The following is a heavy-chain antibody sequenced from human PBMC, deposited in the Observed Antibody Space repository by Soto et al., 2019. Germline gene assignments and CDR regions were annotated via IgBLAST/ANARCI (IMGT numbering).Heavy chain of an antibody. J-gene: IGHJ5*02. CDR1: GGSISSGDYY. D-gene: IGHD2-21*02. CDR3: ARDYCGADCYLLRWFDP. CDR2: IYYSGST. Sequence: SETLSLTCTVSGGSISSGDYYWSWIRQPPGKGLEWIGYIYYSGSTYYNPSLKSRVTISVDTSKNQFSLKLSSVTAADTAVYYCARDYCGADCYLLRWFDPWGQGTLVTVSS. V-gene: IGHV4-30-4*01.